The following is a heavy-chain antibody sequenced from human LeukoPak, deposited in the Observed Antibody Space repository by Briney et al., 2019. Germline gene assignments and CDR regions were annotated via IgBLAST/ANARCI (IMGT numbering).Heavy chain of an antibody. Sequence: GGSLRLSCAASRFTFSDYYMSWIRQAPGKGLEWVSYISSSSSYTNYADSVKGRFTISRDNAKNSLYLQMNSLRAEDTAVYYCARAQYRYYFDYWGQGTLVTVSS. V-gene: IGHV3-11*05. D-gene: IGHD3-16*02. J-gene: IGHJ4*02. CDR1: RFTFSDYY. CDR2: ISSSSSYT. CDR3: ARAQYRYYFDY.